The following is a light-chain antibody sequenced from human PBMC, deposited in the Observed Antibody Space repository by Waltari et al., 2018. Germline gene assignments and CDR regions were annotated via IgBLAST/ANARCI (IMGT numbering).Light chain of an antibody. CDR2: GAS. Sequence: EIVLTPSPGTLSLSPGERATLSCSASQTVRTTYLAWYQQQPGQAPTLLIYGASSRATGIPDRFSGSGSGTDFSLTISSLEPEDFAVYYCQQYDISPLTFGGGTKVEIK. CDR1: QTVRTTY. J-gene: IGKJ4*01. CDR3: QQYDISPLT. V-gene: IGKV3-20*01.